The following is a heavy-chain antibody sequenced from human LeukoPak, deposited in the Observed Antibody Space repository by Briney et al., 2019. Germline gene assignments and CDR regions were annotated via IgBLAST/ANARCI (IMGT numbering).Heavy chain of an antibody. CDR3: AKDQGTYYDSSAPHRHYFDY. Sequence: PGGSLRLSCAASGFTFSSYAMSWVRQAPGKGLEWVSAISGSGGSTYYADSVKGRFTISRDNSKNTLYLQMNSLRAEDTAVYYCAKDQGTYYDSSAPHRHYFDYWGQGTLVTVSS. J-gene: IGHJ4*02. CDR1: GFTFSSYA. D-gene: IGHD3-22*01. CDR2: ISGSGGST. V-gene: IGHV3-23*01.